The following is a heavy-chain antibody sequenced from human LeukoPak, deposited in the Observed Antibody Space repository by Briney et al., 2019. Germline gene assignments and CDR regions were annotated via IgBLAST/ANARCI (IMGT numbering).Heavy chain of an antibody. J-gene: IGHJ3*02. CDR3: ARGSTMDYYTFDI. D-gene: IGHD3-10*01. Sequence: PGGSLRLSCAASGFNFDDYAMHWVRQAPGKGLEWVSGINWNSGSIGYADSVRGRFTVSRDNAENSLFLQLNSLRADDTAVYYCARGSTMDYYTFDIWGQGTMVTVSS. CDR1: GFNFDDYA. V-gene: IGHV3-9*01. CDR2: INWNSGSI.